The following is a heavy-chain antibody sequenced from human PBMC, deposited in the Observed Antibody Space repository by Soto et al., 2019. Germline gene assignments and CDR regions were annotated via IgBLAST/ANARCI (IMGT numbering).Heavy chain of an antibody. CDR1: GGTFSSYA. D-gene: IGHD3-10*01. V-gene: IGHV1-69*06. CDR3: ACTYYYGSGYGMDV. Sequence: SVKVSCKASGGTFSSYAISWVRQAPGQGLEWMGGIIPIFGTANYAQKFQGRVTITADKSISTAYLQWSSLKASDTAMYYCACTYYYGSGYGMDVWGQGTTVTVSS. J-gene: IGHJ6*02. CDR2: IIPIFGTA.